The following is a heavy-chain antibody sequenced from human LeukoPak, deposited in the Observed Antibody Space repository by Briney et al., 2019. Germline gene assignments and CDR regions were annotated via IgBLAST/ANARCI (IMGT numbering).Heavy chain of an antibody. CDR2: IGGYGSST. Sequence: GGSLGLSCAASGFSFDDYAMHWVRQAPGKGLEWVALIGGYGSSTYYTDSVKGRLNLSRDNSKSSLYLQMNSLRTEDTALYYCAKDKALRHYYFYYGMDGCGQRRTVFVSS. D-gene: IGHD4-17*01. V-gene: IGHV3-43*02. CDR3: AKDKALRHYYFYYGMDG. J-gene: IGHJ6*01. CDR1: GFSFDDYA.